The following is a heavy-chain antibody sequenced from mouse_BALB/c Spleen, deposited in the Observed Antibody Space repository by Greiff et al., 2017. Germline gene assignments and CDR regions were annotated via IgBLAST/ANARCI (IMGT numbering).Heavy chain of an antibody. J-gene: IGHJ1*01. CDR2: IRLKSNNYAT. V-gene: IGHV6-6*02. Sequence: EVKVEESGGGLVQPGGSMKLSCVASGFTFSNYWMNWVRQSPEKGLEWVAEIRLKSNNYATHYAESVKGRFTISRDDSKSSVYLQMNNLRAEDTGIYYCIGYDWYFDVWGAGTTVTVSS. CDR1: GFTFSNYW. CDR3: IGYDWYFDV. D-gene: IGHD2-2*01.